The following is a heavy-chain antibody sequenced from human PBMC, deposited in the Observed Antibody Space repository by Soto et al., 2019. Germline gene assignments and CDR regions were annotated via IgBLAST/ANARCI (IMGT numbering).Heavy chain of an antibody. CDR1: GFTLSSNW. CDR3: ARGPTGWYGFDY. V-gene: IGHV3-74*01. D-gene: IGHD6-19*01. J-gene: IGHJ4*02. Sequence: VQLVESGGGLVQPGGSLRLSCAGSGFTLSSNWMHWVRQAPGKGLVWVSRINSDGSSANYADSVMGRFTISRDNAKNTLYLQMNSLRAEDTAVYFCARGPTGWYGFDYWGQGTLDTVSS. CDR2: INSDGSSA.